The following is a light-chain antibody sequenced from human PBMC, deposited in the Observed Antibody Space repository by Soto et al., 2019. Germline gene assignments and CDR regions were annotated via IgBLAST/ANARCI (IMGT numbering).Light chain of an antibody. V-gene: IGKV3-20*01. Sequence: EIVLTQSPGTLSLSPGERATLSCRASQSVSSSYLAWYQQKPGQAPRLLIYGASTRATGIPDRLSGSGSGTDFPLTISRLEPEDFAVYYCQQYGSSPPFTFGPGTKVDIK. CDR2: GAS. CDR3: QQYGSSPPFT. J-gene: IGKJ3*01. CDR1: QSVSSSY.